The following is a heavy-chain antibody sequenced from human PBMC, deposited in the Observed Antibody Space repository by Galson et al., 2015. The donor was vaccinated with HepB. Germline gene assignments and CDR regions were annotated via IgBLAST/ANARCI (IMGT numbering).Heavy chain of an antibody. CDR1: GGTFSSYA. CDR2: IIPIFGTA. Sequence: SVKVSCKASGGTFSSYAISWVRQAPGQGLEWMGGIIPIFGTANYAQKFQGRVTITADESTSTAYMELSSLRSEDTAVYYCASVARGTELRNFYYYYYGMDVWGQGTTVTVSS. CDR3: ASVARGTELRNFYYYYYGMDV. V-gene: IGHV1-69*13. J-gene: IGHJ6*02. D-gene: IGHD1-7*01.